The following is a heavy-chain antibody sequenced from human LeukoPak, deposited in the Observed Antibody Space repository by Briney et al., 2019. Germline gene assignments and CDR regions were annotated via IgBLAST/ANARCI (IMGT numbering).Heavy chain of an antibody. Sequence: SETPSLTCTVSGGSISSYYWSWIRQPPGKGLEWIGYIYYSGSTNYNPSLKSRVTISVDTSKNQFSLKLSSVTAADTAVYYCAREVPPIIAAAGTFDYWGQGTLVTVSS. CDR2: IYYSGST. V-gene: IGHV4-59*01. CDR1: GGSISSYY. CDR3: AREVPPIIAAAGTFDY. D-gene: IGHD6-13*01. J-gene: IGHJ4*02.